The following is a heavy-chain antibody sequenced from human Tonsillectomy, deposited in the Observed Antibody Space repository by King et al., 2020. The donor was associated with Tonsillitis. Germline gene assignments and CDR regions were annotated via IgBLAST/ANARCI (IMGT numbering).Heavy chain of an antibody. CDR2: ISFDGTNK. D-gene: IGHD3-3*01. J-gene: IGHJ4*02. CDR1: GFTFMNNA. Sequence: QVQLVESGGGVVQPGRSLRLSCAASGFTFMNNAMHWVRQAPGKGLEWVAVISFDGTNKYYADSVKGRFTISRDNSKNTLYLQMNSLRAEDTAVYYCAKAPGRGPYYDFWSGFFDYWGQGTLVTVSS. V-gene: IGHV3-30*18. CDR3: AKAPGRGPYYDFWSGFFDY.